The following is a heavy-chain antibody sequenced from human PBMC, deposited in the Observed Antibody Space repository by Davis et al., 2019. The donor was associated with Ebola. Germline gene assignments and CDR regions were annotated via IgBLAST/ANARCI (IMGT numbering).Heavy chain of an antibody. J-gene: IGHJ4*02. Sequence: PGGSLRLSCAVSGFAFSNAWMNWVRQAPGKGLEWVGRIKRKADGGTTDHAAPVKGRFTISREDSKNTLYLQMSSLKTEDTAVYYCTTVGGYIYGQRDYWGQGALVTVSS. CDR1: GFAFSNAW. CDR2: IKRKADGGTT. CDR3: TTVGGYIYGQRDY. V-gene: IGHV3-15*07. D-gene: IGHD5-18*01.